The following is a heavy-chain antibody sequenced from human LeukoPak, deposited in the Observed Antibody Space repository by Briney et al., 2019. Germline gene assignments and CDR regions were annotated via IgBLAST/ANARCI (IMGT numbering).Heavy chain of an antibody. CDR1: GFSFGSYG. Sequence: GRSLRLSCAASGFSFGSYGIHCVRQAPGKGPEWVAVISFDGGTKYYADSVKGRFTISRDNSKNTLYLEMNSLRAEDTAVYYCARGPVAGARGGFDYWGQGTLVTVSS. V-gene: IGHV3-30*03. D-gene: IGHD6-19*01. CDR3: ARGPVAGARGGFDY. J-gene: IGHJ4*02. CDR2: ISFDGGTK.